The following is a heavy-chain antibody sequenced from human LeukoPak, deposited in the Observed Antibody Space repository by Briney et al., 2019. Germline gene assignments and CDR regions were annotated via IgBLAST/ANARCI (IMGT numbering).Heavy chain of an antibody. D-gene: IGHD5-18*01. V-gene: IGHV4-34*01. CDR1: GGSFSGYY. CDR2: INHSGST. CDR3: ARGDKQLWYFDY. Sequence: SETLSLTCAVYGGSFSGYYWSWIRQPPGKGLEWIGEINHSGSTNYNPSLKSRVTISVYTSKNQFSLKLSSVTAADTAVYYCARGDKQLWYFDYWGQGTLVTVSS. J-gene: IGHJ4*02.